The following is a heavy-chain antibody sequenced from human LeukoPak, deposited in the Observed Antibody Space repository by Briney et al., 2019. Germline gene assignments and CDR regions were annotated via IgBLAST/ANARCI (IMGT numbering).Heavy chain of an antibody. D-gene: IGHD5-24*01. CDR3: AKFVWMATQFAPAGY. Sequence: GGSLRLSCAASGFTFSSYAMSWVRQAPGKGLERVSAISGSGGSTYYADSVKGRFTISRDNSKNTLYLQMNSLRAEDTAVYYCAKFVWMATQFAPAGYWGQGTLVTVSS. CDR1: GFTFSSYA. CDR2: ISGSGGST. J-gene: IGHJ4*02. V-gene: IGHV3-23*01.